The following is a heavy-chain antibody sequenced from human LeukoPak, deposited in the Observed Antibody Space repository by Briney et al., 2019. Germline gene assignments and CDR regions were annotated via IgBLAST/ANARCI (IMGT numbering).Heavy chain of an antibody. J-gene: IGHJ4*02. V-gene: IGHV3-9*01. CDR1: GFTFDDYA. CDR2: ISWNSGSI. D-gene: IGHD5-18*01. CDR3: AKDRGDTAMVIDY. Sequence: HPGGSLRLSCAASGFTFDDYAMHWVRQAPGKGLEWVSGISWNSGSIGYADSVKGRFTISRDNSKNTLYLQMNSLRAEDTAVYYCAKDRGDTAMVIDYWGQGTLVTVSS.